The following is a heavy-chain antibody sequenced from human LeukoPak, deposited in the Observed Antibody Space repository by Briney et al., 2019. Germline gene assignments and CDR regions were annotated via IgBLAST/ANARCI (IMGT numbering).Heavy chain of an antibody. D-gene: IGHD3-10*01. V-gene: IGHV4-39*01. CDR2: IYYSGST. Sequence: SETLSLTCTVSGVSISSSNSYWGWIRQPPGKGLEWIGSIYYSGSTYYNPSLKSRVTISVDTSKNQFSLKLSSVTAADTAVYYCARRVAMVRGVIRRGFDYWGQGTLVTVSS. CDR3: ARRVAMVRGVIRRGFDY. CDR1: GVSISSSNSY. J-gene: IGHJ4*02.